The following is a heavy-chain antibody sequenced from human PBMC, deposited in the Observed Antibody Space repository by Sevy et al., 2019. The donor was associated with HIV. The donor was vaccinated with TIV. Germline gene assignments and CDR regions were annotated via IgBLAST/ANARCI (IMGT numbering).Heavy chain of an antibody. D-gene: IGHD2-8*01. CDR3: AREGCTRPHDF. V-gene: IGHV3-23*01. J-gene: IGHJ4*02. CDR2: LSFGCGQI. Sequence: GGPLRLSCVASGFTFNKYSMSWVRQAPGKGLERVSTLSFGCGQINYADSVKGRFTISRDDSKNTLYLQMNSLRAEDTAVYYCAREGCTRPHDFWGQGTLVTVSS. CDR1: GFTFNKYS.